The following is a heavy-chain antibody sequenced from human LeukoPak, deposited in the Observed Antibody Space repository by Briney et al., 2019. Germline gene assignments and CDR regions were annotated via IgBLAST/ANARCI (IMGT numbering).Heavy chain of an antibody. CDR3: GRDLWVKHPLPAALSV. V-gene: IGHV1-18*01. J-gene: IGHJ4*02. CDR1: GYIFSNFFSSYG. Sequence: ASVTVSCTASGYIFSNFFSSYGITWVRQAPGQGLEWMGWISTFTGNTKYAQKFQSRLTMTADTSTSTVYLELRSLGSDDTAVYYCGRDLWVKHPLPAALSVRGQGTLVTVSS. CDR2: ISTFTGNT. D-gene: IGHD2-2*01.